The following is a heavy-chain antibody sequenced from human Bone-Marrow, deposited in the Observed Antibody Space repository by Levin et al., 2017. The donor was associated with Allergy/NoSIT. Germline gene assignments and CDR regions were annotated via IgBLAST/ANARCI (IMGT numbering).Heavy chain of an antibody. CDR2: IYYSGVT. CDR1: GGAVSSTTKY. V-gene: IGHV4-39*01. D-gene: IGHD5-18*01. CDR3: ARLALGDSWPIDS. Sequence: SPTLSLTCTVSGGAVSSTTKYWGWVRQPPGKGLEWIGTIYYSGVTYYNPSLKSRVAISVDTSKNQFSLKLGSVTAADTAIYYCARLALGDSWPIDSWGQGTLVTVSS. J-gene: IGHJ4*02.